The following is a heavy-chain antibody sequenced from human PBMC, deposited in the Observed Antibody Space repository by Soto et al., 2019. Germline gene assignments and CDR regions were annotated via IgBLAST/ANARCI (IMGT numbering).Heavy chain of an antibody. CDR3: AKDEEIQLWLALEYYYGMDV. CDR1: GFTFSSYG. J-gene: IGHJ6*02. V-gene: IGHV3-30*18. CDR2: ISYDGSNK. D-gene: IGHD5-18*01. Sequence: PGGSLRLSCAASGFTFSSYGMHWVRQAPGKGLEWVAVISYDGSNKYYADSVKGRFTISRDNSKNTLYLQMNSLRAEDTAVYYCAKDEEIQLWLALEYYYGMDVCGQGTTVTVSS.